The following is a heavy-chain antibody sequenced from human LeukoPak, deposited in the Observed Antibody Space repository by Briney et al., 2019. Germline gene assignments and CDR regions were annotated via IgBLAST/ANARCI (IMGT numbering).Heavy chain of an antibody. CDR1: GYTFTGFY. V-gene: IGHV1-2*02. J-gene: IGHJ6*03. Sequence: GASXKVSCKASGYTFTGFYIHWVRQAHGQGQEGMGWINPNIGGTNYAQKFRGRVSLTRDTSTSTAYMELNSLRSDDTAVYYCARCGSGTDLYDYYFMDVWGKGTTVTVSS. D-gene: IGHD3-10*01. CDR3: ARCGSGTDLYDYYFMDV. CDR2: INPNIGGT.